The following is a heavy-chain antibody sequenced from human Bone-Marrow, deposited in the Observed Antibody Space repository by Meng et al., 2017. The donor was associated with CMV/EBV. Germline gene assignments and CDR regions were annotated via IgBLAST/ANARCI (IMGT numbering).Heavy chain of an antibody. CDR1: GGSVTSGSHY. V-gene: IGHV4-61*01. CDR3: ATITIFGVDPPSDGMDV. CDR2: IYHTGST. D-gene: IGHD3-3*01. J-gene: IGHJ6*01. Sequence: GSLRLSCTVSGGSVTSGSHYWSWIRQPPGKGLEWIGYIYHTGSTKYNPSLKSRVTISVDTSKNQLFLKLRSVTAADTAVYYCATITIFGVDPPSDGMDVWGQGPTVTGSS.